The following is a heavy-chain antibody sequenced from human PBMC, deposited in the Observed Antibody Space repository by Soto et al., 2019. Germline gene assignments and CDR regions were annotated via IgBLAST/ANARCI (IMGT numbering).Heavy chain of an antibody. Sequence: EVQLVESGGGLVKPGGSLRLSCAASGFTFSNAWMSWVRQAPGKGLEWVGRIKSKTDGGTTDYAAPVKGRFTISRDDSKNTLYLQMNSLKTEDTAVYYCTTDYVSGDYFDYWGQGTLVTVSS. V-gene: IGHV3-15*01. D-gene: IGHD3-16*01. CDR3: TTDYVSGDYFDY. J-gene: IGHJ4*02. CDR2: IKSKTDGGTT. CDR1: GFTFSNAW.